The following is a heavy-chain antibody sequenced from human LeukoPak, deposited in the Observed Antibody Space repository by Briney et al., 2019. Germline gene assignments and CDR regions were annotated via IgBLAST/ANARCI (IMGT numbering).Heavy chain of an antibody. D-gene: IGHD2-2*02. V-gene: IGHV4-34*01. Sequence: PSETLSLTCTVSGGSISSYYWSWIRQPPGKGLEWIGEINHSGSTNYNPSLKSRVTISVDTSKNQFSLKLSSVTAADTAVYYCARGHRYPGSDYWGQGTLVTVSS. CDR2: INHSGST. CDR3: ARGHRYPGSDY. J-gene: IGHJ4*02. CDR1: GGSISSYY.